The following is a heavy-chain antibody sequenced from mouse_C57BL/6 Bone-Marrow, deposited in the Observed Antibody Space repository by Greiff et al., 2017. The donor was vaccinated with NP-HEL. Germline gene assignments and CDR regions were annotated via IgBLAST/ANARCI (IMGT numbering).Heavy chain of an antibody. J-gene: IGHJ4*01. D-gene: IGHD2-10*01. V-gene: IGHV1-9*01. CDR2: IIPGSGST. CDR3: SRPYYRHYYYAMDY. Sequence: VQLVESGAELMKPGASVKLSCKASGYTFTGYWIEWVKQRPGHGLEWIGVIIPGSGSTNYNEKFKGKATFTADTSSNTAYMHLSSLTTEDSAIYYCSRPYYRHYYYAMDYWGRGTSVTVSS. CDR1: GYTFTGYW.